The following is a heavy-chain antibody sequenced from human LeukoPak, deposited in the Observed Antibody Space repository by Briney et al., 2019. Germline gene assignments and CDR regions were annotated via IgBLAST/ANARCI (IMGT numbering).Heavy chain of an antibody. D-gene: IGHD2-15*01. J-gene: IGHJ5*02. CDR3: ARGGLVVVVAATPSTTPGLLHWLDP. Sequence: ASVKVSCKASGYTFTSYGISWVRQAPGQGLEWMGWISAYNGNTKYAQKVLGRVTMTTDTSTSTAYMELRSLRSDDTVVYYCARGGLVVVVAATPSTTPGLLHWLDPWGQGTLVSVSS. CDR2: ISAYNGNT. CDR1: GYTFTSYG. V-gene: IGHV1-18*01.